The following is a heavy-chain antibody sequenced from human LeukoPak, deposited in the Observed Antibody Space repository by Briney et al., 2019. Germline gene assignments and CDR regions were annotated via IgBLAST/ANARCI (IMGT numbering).Heavy chain of an antibody. J-gene: IGHJ4*02. CDR3: ARDKNYYDSSGYSYGY. CDR2: ISSSGSTI. V-gene: IGHV3-11*01. D-gene: IGHD3-22*01. CDR1: GFTFSDYY. Sequence: GGSLRLSCAASGFTFSDYYMSWIRQAPGKGLEWVSYISSSGSTIYYADSVKGRFTISRDNAKNSLSLQMNSLRAEDTAVYYCARDKNYYDSSGYSYGYWGQGTLVTVSS.